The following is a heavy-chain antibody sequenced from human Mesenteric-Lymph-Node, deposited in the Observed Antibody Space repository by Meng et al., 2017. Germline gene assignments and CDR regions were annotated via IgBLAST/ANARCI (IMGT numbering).Heavy chain of an antibody. J-gene: IGHJ3*02. V-gene: IGHV3-74*01. D-gene: IGHD5-18*01. CDR2: INVEGSKI. CDR1: GFSNTYW. CDR3: ARDGYSYGFGAFDI. Sequence: GESLKISCEGSGFSNTYWMHWVRQAPGKGLVWVSRINVEGSKINYADSVKGRFTISRDNAKNTLHMQMNSLRGEDTAVYYCARDGYSYGFGAFDIWGQGAMVTASS.